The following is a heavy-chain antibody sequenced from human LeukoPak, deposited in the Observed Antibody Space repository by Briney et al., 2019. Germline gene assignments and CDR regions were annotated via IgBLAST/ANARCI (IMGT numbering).Heavy chain of an antibody. V-gene: IGHV3-30-3*01. CDR1: GFTFSSYA. Sequence: GGSLRLSCAASGFTFSSYAMHWVRQAPGKGLEWVAVISYDGSNKYYADSVKGRFTISRDNSKNTPYLQMNSLRAEDTAVYYCASYSSSWYVLTWGQGTLVTVSS. J-gene: IGHJ5*02. CDR3: ASYSSSWYVLT. CDR2: ISYDGSNK. D-gene: IGHD6-13*01.